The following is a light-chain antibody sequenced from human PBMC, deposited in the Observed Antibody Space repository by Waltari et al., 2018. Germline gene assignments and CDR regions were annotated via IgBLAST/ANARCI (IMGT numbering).Light chain of an antibody. CDR3: SSYTSSSTWV. CDR2: EVS. V-gene: IGLV2-14*01. Sequence: SALTQLPPVPGSPGQSIPISCTGTRSDFGVYNIVPWYQQYPGKAPKLMIYEVSNRPSGVSNRFSGSKSDNTASLTISGLQAEDEADYYCSSYTSSSTWVFGGGTKLTVL. J-gene: IGLJ3*02. CDR1: RSDFGVYNI.